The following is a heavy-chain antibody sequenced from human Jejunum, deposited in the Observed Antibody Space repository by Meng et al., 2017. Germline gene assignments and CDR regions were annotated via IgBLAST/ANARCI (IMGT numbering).Heavy chain of an antibody. CDR1: GFTFNTYA. CDR3: AKGSYTSSFEAWH. D-gene: IGHD3-3*01. CDR2: ISGGAETT. J-gene: IGHJ4*02. Sequence: GESLKISCAGSGFTFNTYAMSWVRQAPGKGLEWVSGISGGAETTYYADSAKGRFTISRDNSKNTLNLQMNSLRAEDTAVYYCAKGSYTSSFEAWHWGQGTRVTVSS. V-gene: IGHV3-23*01.